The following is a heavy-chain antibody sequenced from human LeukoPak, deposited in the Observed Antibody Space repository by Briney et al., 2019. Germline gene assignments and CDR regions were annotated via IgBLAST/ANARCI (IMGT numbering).Heavy chain of an antibody. Sequence: GGSLRLSCAASGFTFSGSAIHWVRQSSGKGQEWVGHIDKKDNFYATTSAASVTGRFTISRDDSKNTAYLQMNSLKTEDTALYYCTRDSGTYNWLDPWGQGTLVTVSS. CDR2: IDKKDNFYAT. CDR3: TRDSGTYNWLDP. D-gene: IGHD1-26*01. CDR1: GFTFSGSA. V-gene: IGHV3-73*01. J-gene: IGHJ5*02.